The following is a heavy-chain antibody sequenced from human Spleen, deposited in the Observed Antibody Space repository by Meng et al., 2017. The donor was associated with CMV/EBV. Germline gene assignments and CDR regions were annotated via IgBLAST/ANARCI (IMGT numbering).Heavy chain of an antibody. J-gene: IGHJ5*02. CDR3: ARQLVGANTT. CDR2: INVDGGVT. D-gene: IGHD1-26*01. CDR1: GFTFRSSW. Sequence: GGSLRLSCAASGFTFRSSWMHCVRQVPGKVLVWVSHINVDGGVTTYADSVKGRFTSSRDNAKNTLYLHMTGLRPEDTAVYYCARQLVGANTTWGQGTLVTVSS. V-gene: IGHV3-74*01.